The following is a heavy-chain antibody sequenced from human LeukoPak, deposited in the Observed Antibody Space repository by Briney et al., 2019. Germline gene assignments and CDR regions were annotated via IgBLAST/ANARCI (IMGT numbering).Heavy chain of an antibody. CDR1: GFTFSSYW. CDR3: ARGTNWGGDDAFDI. J-gene: IGHJ3*02. CDR2: IKQDGSEK. Sequence: GGSLRLSCAASGFTFSSYWMSWVRQAPGKGLEWVANIKQDGSEKYYVDSVKGRFTISRDNAKNSLYLQMTSLRAEDTAVYYCARGTNWGGDDAFDIWGQGTMVTVSS. D-gene: IGHD7-27*01. V-gene: IGHV3-7*02.